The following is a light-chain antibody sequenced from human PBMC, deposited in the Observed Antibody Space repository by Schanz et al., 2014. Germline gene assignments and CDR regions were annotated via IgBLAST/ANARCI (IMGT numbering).Light chain of an antibody. V-gene: IGKV1-39*01. J-gene: IGKJ3*01. CDR2: GAS. CDR1: QSITTW. Sequence: DIQMTQSPSSLSASAGDRVTITCRASQSITTWLNWYQQKPGKAPKLLIYGASTLQSGVPSRFSGSGSGTDFTLTIRSLQPEDFATYYCQQSFSTPRTFGPGTKVDIK. CDR3: QQSFSTPRT.